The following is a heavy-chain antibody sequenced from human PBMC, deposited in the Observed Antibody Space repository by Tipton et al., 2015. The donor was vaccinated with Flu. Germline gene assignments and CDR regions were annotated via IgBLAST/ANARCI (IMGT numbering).Heavy chain of an antibody. J-gene: IGHJ4*02. CDR1: GFTFSSYW. CDR2: IKQDGSEK. Sequence: SLRLSCAASGFTFSSYWMSWVRQAPGKGLEWVANIKQDGSEKYYVDSVKGRFTISRDNAKNSLYLQMNSLRAEDTAVYYCARALTYYYDSSGTFDYWGQGTLVTVSS. D-gene: IGHD3-22*01. CDR3: ARALTYYYDSSGTFDY. V-gene: IGHV3-7*01.